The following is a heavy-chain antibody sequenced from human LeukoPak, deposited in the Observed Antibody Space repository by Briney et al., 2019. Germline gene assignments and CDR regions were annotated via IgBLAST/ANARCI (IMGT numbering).Heavy chain of an antibody. D-gene: IGHD2-15*01. CDR1: GFTFSSYS. V-gene: IGHV3-48*01. CDR3: ARDGLGYCSGGSCDPLDY. J-gene: IGHJ4*02. Sequence: GGSLRLSCAASGFTFSSYSMNWVRQAPGKGLEWVSYISSSSSTIYYADSVKGRFTISRDNAKNSLYLQMNSLRAEDTAVYYCARDGLGYCSGGSCDPLDYWGQGTLVTVSS. CDR2: ISSSSSTI.